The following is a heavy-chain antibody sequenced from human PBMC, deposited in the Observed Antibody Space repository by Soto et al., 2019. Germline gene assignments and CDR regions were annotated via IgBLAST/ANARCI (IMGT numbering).Heavy chain of an antibody. Sequence: ASVKVSCKSSGYSLTNNDVTCVRQATGQGLEWMGWMNPGSGDTGYAQKFQGRVTMTRDISIATAYMELSSLRSDDTAIYYCARMATFGSLNWFDPWGQGTLVTVSS. CDR3: ARMATFGSLNWFDP. D-gene: IGHD3-16*01. CDR1: GYSLTNND. V-gene: IGHV1-8*01. CDR2: MNPGSGDT. J-gene: IGHJ5*02.